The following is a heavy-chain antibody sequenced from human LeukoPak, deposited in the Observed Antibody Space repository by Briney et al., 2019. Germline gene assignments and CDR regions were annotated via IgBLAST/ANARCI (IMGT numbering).Heavy chain of an antibody. CDR2: INGDNGNT. J-gene: IGHJ5*02. CDR1: GYTFTRYG. CDR3: ARDRIYGTNWFDP. Sequence: ASVKISCKASGYTFTRYGVSWVRQAPGDGLERVGWINGDNGNTNYAQKFQGRVIMTADTSPNTAYMELRSLTSDDTAVYYCARDRIYGTNWFDPWGQGTLVTVSS. V-gene: IGHV1-18*01. D-gene: IGHD1-7*01.